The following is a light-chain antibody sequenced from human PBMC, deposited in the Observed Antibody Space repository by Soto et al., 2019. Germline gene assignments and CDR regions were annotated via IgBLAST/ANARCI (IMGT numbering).Light chain of an antibody. CDR3: QHYGNWPLT. J-gene: IGKJ4*01. CDR2: AAS. Sequence: EIVMTQSPATLSVSPGERATISCRASQGIGDTLDWYQQKPGKPPRLLIYAASIRATGVPARFSGSRSGAEFPLIICSLQSEYFAVYCCQHYGNWPLTFGGGTKVESK. V-gene: IGKV3-15*01. CDR1: QGIGDT.